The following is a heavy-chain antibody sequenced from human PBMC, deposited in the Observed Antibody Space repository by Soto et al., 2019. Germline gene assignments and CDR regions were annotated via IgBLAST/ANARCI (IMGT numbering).Heavy chain of an antibody. V-gene: IGHV4-39*01. CDR3: ASRGDPWRRTYSSSFIDY. D-gene: IGHD6-13*01. CDR1: GGSISSSSYY. J-gene: IGHJ4*02. CDR2: IYYSGST. Sequence: QLQLQESGPGLVKPSETLSLTCTVSGGSISSSSYYWGWIRQPPGKGLEWIGSIYYSGSTYYNPSLKSRVTISVDTSKNQFSLKLSSVTAADTAVYYCASRGDPWRRTYSSSFIDYWGQGTLVTVSS.